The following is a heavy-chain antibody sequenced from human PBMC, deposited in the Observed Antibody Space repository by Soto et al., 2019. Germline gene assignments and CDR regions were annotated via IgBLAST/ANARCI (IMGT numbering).Heavy chain of an antibody. Sequence: QVQLVQSGAEVKKPGSSVKVSCKASGVSLSNYGISWVRQAPGQGLEWMGAIIPVFGTPNYAQKFQDRVTITADEPTTTXDMEVRSLTSEDTAVYYCARGDATKIVVTTYYGMDVWGQGTTVTVSS. CDR1: GVSLSNYG. V-gene: IGHV1-69*12. D-gene: IGHD3-22*01. CDR2: IIPVFGTP. CDR3: ARGDATKIVVTTYYGMDV. J-gene: IGHJ6*02.